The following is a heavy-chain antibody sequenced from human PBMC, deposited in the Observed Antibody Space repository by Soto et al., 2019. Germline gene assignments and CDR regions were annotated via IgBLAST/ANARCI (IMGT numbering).Heavy chain of an antibody. Sequence: ASVKVSCKASGYTFTSYGISWVRQAPGQGLEWMGWISAYNGNTNYAQKLQGRVTMTTDTSTSTAYMELRSLRSDDTAVYYCARDRGSINYDFWSGYYRAGPDAFDIWGQGTMVT. D-gene: IGHD3-3*01. J-gene: IGHJ3*02. CDR2: ISAYNGNT. CDR1: GYTFTSYG. V-gene: IGHV1-18*01. CDR3: ARDRGSINYDFWSGYYRAGPDAFDI.